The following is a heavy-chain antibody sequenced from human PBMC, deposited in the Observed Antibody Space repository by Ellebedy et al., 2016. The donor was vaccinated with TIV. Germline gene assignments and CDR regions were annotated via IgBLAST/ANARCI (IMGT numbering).Heavy chain of an antibody. CDR3: TKVGWELAHFDY. J-gene: IGHJ4*02. D-gene: IGHD1-26*01. Sequence: SETLSLXXTVSGGSVSRSNYYWGWIRQHPGKGPEWIGNIYHTGTTFYNPSLKSRVTISVDTSKSQFSLKLSSVTAADTAVYYCTKVGWELAHFDYWGQGTLVTVPS. CDR1: GGSVSRSNYY. CDR2: IYHTGTT. V-gene: IGHV4-39*07.